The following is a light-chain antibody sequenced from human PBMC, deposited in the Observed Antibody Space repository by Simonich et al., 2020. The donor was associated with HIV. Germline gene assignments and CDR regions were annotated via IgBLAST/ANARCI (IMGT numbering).Light chain of an antibody. Sequence: QSALTQPASVSGSPGQSITISCTGTSSDVGGYNYVSWYQQHPGKAPKLMIYDVSKRPSGVSNRFSGSKSGNTASLTISGLQAEDEADYYGSSYAGSNNLVFGGGTKLTVL. CDR2: DVS. CDR3: SSYAGSNNLV. CDR1: SSDVGGYNY. V-gene: IGLV2-14*01. J-gene: IGLJ3*02.